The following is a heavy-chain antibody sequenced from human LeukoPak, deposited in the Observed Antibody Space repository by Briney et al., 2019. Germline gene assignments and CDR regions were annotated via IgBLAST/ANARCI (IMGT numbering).Heavy chain of an antibody. J-gene: IGHJ3*02. CDR3: ARGGRERYSSGWTDAFDI. Sequence: GASVKVSFKASGYTFTSYYMHWVRQAPGQGLEWMGIINPSGGSTSYAQKFQGRVTMTRDTSTSTVYMELSSLSSEDTAVYYCARGGRERYSSGWTDAFDIWGQGTMVTVSS. CDR1: GYTFTSYY. CDR2: INPSGGST. D-gene: IGHD6-19*01. V-gene: IGHV1-46*01.